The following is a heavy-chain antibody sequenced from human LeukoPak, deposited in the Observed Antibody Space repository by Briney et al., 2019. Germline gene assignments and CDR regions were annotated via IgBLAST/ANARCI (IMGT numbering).Heavy chain of an antibody. CDR1: GDSISRYD. J-gene: IGHJ4*02. Sequence: SETLSLTCSVSGDSISRYDWSWIRQPAGKGLEWIGRIYTSGTTYNPSLKSRVTMSLDTSQNHFSLRLSSVTAADTAVYYCARSVFRGLIFFDHWGQGILVTVSS. V-gene: IGHV4-4*07. CDR3: ARSVFRGLIFFDH. D-gene: IGHD3-16*02. CDR2: IYTSGT.